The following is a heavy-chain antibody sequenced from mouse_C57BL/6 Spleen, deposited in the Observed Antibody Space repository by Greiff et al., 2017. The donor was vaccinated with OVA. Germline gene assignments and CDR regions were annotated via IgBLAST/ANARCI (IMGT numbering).Heavy chain of an antibody. CDR1: GYSITSGYY. CDR3: ARDGLFDY. Sequence: VQLKESGPGLVKPSQSLSLTCSVTGYSITSGYYWNWIRQFPGNKLEWMGYISYDGSNNYNPSLKNRISITSDTSKNQFFLKLNSVTTEDTATYYCARDGLFDYWGQGTTLTVSS. V-gene: IGHV3-6*01. J-gene: IGHJ2*01. CDR2: ISYDGSN.